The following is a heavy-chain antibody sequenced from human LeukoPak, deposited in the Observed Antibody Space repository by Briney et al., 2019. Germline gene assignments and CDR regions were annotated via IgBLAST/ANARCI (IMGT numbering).Heavy chain of an antibody. CDR3: AVRYSYGKPDY. CDR1: GYSISSGYY. Sequence: SETLSLTCTVSGYSISSGYYWGWIRQPPGKGLEWIGEINHSGSTNYNPSLKSRVTISVDTSKNQFSLKPSSVTAADTAVYYCAVRYSYGKPDYWGQGTLVTVSS. D-gene: IGHD5-18*01. V-gene: IGHV4-38-2*02. J-gene: IGHJ4*02. CDR2: INHSGST.